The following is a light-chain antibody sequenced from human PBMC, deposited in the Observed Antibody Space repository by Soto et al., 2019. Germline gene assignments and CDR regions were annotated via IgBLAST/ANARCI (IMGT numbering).Light chain of an antibody. Sequence: QSALTQSASVSGSPEQSITISCTGTSNDVGRYNLVSWYQQHPGKAPKVMIYEATKRPSGVSNRFSGSKSGNTASLTISGLQAEDEADYYCCAYAGSGTVVFGGGTKVTVL. CDR1: SNDVGRYNL. V-gene: IGLV2-23*01. CDR3: CAYAGSGTVV. J-gene: IGLJ3*02. CDR2: EAT.